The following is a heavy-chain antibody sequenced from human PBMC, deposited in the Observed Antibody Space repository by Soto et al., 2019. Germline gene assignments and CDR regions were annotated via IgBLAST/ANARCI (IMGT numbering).Heavy chain of an antibody. CDR2: IYYSGGT. D-gene: IGHD3-10*01. CDR1: GGSISSGGYY. Sequence: QVQLQESGPGLVKPSQTLSLTCTVSGGSISSGGYYWSWIRQHPGKGLEWIGYIYYSGGTYYNPCRKRRVTLSVDTSKTQFPLKLIPVTAADTAVYYWAWVTSNSGRYQPFDPWGQGTLVTVSS. CDR3: AWVTSNSGRYQPFDP. J-gene: IGHJ5*02. V-gene: IGHV4-31*03.